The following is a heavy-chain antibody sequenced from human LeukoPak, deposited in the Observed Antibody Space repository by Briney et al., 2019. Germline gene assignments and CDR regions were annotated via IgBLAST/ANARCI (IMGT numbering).Heavy chain of an antibody. CDR3: ARAREYYYDSSGPDDAFDI. D-gene: IGHD3-22*01. CDR1: GGTFSSYA. CDR2: IIPIFGTA. Sequence: SVKVSCKASGGTFSSYAISWVLQAPGQGLEWMGGIIPIFGTANYAQKFQGRVTITADESTSTAYMELSSLRSEDTAVYYCARAREYYYDSSGPDDAFDIWGQGTMVTVSS. J-gene: IGHJ3*02. V-gene: IGHV1-69*01.